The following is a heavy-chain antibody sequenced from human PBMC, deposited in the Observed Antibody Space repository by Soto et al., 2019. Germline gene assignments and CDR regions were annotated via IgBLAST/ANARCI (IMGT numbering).Heavy chain of an antibody. CDR2: IYHSGST. CDR1: SGSISSSNW. J-gene: IGHJ4*02. D-gene: IGHD6-19*01. Sequence: QVQLQESGPGLVKPSGTLSLTCAVSSGSISSSNWWSWVRQPPGKGLEWIGEIYHSGSTNYNPSLKSRVTISVDKSKNQFSLKLSSVTAADTAVYYCARDTYSSGGTYYFDYWGQGTLVTGSS. V-gene: IGHV4-4*02. CDR3: ARDTYSSGGTYYFDY.